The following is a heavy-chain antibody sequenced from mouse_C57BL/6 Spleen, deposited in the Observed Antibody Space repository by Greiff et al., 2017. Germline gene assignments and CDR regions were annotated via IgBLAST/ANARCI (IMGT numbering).Heavy chain of an antibody. CDR1: GFTFSSYA. Sequence: EVKLMESGEGLVKPGGSLKLSCAASGFTFSSYAMSWVRQTPEKRLEWVAYISSGGDYIYYADTVKGRFTISRDNARNTLYLQMSGLKSDDTAMYYCTRGEGAWFAYWGQGTLVTVSA. CDR2: ISSGGDYI. J-gene: IGHJ3*01. CDR3: TRGEGAWFAY. V-gene: IGHV5-9-1*02.